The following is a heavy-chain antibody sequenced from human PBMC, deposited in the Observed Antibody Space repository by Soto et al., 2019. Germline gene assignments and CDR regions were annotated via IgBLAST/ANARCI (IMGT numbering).Heavy chain of an antibody. D-gene: IGHD6-19*01. CDR3: AKRANSSGPNWVYYYYYYMDV. CDR1: GFTFSSYA. Sequence: GGSLRLSCAASGFTFSSYAMSWVRQAPGKGLEWVSAISGSGGSTYYADSVKGRFTISRDNSKNTLYLQMNSLRAEDTAVYYCAKRANSSGPNWVYYYYYYMDVWGKGTTVTVSS. CDR2: ISGSGGST. V-gene: IGHV3-23*01. J-gene: IGHJ6*03.